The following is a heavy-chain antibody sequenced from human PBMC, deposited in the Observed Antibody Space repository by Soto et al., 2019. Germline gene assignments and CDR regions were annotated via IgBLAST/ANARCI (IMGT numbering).Heavy chain of an antibody. Sequence: PGGSLRLSCAASGFTFSSYAVHWVRQAPGKGLEWVAVMSYDGSNKYYADSVKGRFTISSDNSKNTLYLQMSSLGTEDTAVYYCARGYCSRPSCSHFDCWGQGTLVTVSS. D-gene: IGHD2-2*01. CDR2: MSYDGSNK. J-gene: IGHJ4*02. V-gene: IGHV3-30-3*01. CDR1: GFTFSSYA. CDR3: ARGYCSRPSCSHFDC.